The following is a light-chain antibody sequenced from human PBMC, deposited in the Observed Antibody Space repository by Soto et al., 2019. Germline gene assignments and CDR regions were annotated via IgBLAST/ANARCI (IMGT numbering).Light chain of an antibody. CDR1: QSVSSY. Sequence: EFVLKQSPATLSLTPGERATLSCRASQSVSSYLAWYQQKPGQAPRLLIYDISNRATDIPARFSGGGSGTDFSLTISSLEPEDFAVYYCQQRGTFGGGTKVDIK. V-gene: IGKV3-11*01. CDR2: DIS. CDR3: QQRGT. J-gene: IGKJ4*01.